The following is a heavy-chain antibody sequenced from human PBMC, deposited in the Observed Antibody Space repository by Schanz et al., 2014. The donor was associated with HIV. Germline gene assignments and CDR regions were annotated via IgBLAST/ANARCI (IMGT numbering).Heavy chain of an antibody. CDR3: ARGGGSRSYFAGYHFDY. Sequence: EVQLVETGGRLIQPGGSLRLSCAASGFTVSSIYMSWVRQAPGRGLEWVSVIYSGGTTYYADSVKGRFTISRDNSKNTLSLQMNSLRVDDTAVYYCARGGGSRSYFAGYHFDYWGQGTLVTVSS. CDR1: GFTVSSIY. V-gene: IGHV3-53*02. D-gene: IGHD1-26*01. J-gene: IGHJ4*02. CDR2: IYSGGTT.